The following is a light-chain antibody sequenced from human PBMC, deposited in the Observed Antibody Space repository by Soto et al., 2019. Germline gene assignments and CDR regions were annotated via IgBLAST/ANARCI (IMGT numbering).Light chain of an antibody. CDR1: SSDVGSYNL. CDR3: CSYAGSPYV. J-gene: IGLJ1*01. Sequence: QSALTQPASVSGSPGQSITISCTGTSSDVGSYNLVSWYQQHPGKAPKLMICEGSKRPSGVSNRFSGSKSGNTASLTISGLQAEDEADYYCCSYAGSPYVFGTGTKLTVL. CDR2: EGS. V-gene: IGLV2-23*01.